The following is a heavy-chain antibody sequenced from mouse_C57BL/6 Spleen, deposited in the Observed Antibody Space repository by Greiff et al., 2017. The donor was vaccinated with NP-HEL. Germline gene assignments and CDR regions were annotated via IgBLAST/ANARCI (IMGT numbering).Heavy chain of an antibody. J-gene: IGHJ2*01. CDR2: IYPRSGNT. CDR1: GYTFTSYG. V-gene: IGHV1-81*01. D-gene: IGHD2-2*01. Sequence: VQLQQSGAELARPGASVKLSCKASGYTFTSYGISWVKQRTGQGLEWIGEIYPRSGNTYYNEKFKGKATLTADKSSSTAYMELRSLTSEDSAVYVCAREAGYDGGGYFDYWGQGTTLTVSS. CDR3: AREAGYDGGGYFDY.